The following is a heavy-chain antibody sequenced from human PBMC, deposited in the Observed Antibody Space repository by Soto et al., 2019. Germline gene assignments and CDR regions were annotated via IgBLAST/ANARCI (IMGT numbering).Heavy chain of an antibody. CDR2: ISHDGGNT. J-gene: IGHJ4*02. CDR3: ARGHPYYQSSDFDIY. D-gene: IGHD3-22*01. V-gene: IGHV3-30*03. CDR1: GFTFSSYG. Sequence: PGGSLRLSCAASGFTFSSYGMHWVRQAPGKGLEWVAVISHDGGNTYNADSVKGRFTISKGNSKNTLYLQMNSLRAEDTAVYYCARGHPYYQSSDFDIYWGQGTLVTVSS.